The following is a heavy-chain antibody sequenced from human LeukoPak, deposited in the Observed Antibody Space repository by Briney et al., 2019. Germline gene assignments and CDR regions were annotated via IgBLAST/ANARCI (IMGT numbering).Heavy chain of an antibody. CDR3: ARDWQDTGAFDY. J-gene: IGHJ4*02. D-gene: IGHD1-26*01. Sequence: PGRSLRLSCAASGFTFSSYWMHWVRQAPGKGLVWVSRINSDGSSTSYADSVKGRFTISRDNAKNTLYLQMNSLRAEDTAVYYCARDWQDTGAFDYWGQGTLVTVSS. CDR2: INSDGSST. V-gene: IGHV3-74*01. CDR1: GFTFSSYW.